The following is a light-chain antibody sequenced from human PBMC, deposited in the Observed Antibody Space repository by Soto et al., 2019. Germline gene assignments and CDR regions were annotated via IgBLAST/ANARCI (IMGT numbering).Light chain of an antibody. CDR3: QQYNSYSEA. CDR2: KAS. J-gene: IGKJ1*01. CDR1: QTISSW. Sequence: DIQMTQSPSTLSGSVGDRVTITCRASQTISSWLAWYQQKPGKAPKLLIYKASTLKSGVPSRFSGSGSGTEFTLTISSLQPDDFATYYCQQYNSYSEAFGHGTKVELK. V-gene: IGKV1-5*03.